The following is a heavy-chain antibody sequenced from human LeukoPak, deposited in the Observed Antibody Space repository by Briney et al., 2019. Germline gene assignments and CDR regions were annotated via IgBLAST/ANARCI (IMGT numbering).Heavy chain of an antibody. CDR2: ISSNGGST. CDR1: GFTFSRYA. CDR3: ARADIVVRGASPSDY. Sequence: GGSLRLSCSASGFTFSRYAMHWVRQAPGKGLEYVSAISSNGGSTYYADSVKGRFTISRDNAKNSLYLQMNSLRAEDTAVYYCARADIVVRGASPSDYWGQGTLVTVSS. D-gene: IGHD2-15*01. V-gene: IGHV3-64*04. J-gene: IGHJ4*02.